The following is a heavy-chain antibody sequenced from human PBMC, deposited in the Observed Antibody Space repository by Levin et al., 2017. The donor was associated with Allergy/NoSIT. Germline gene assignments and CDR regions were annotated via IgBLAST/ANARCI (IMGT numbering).Heavy chain of an antibody. CDR2: ISYDGNNN. J-gene: IGHJ4*02. Sequence: LSLTCAASGFTFSSYAMHWVRQAPGKGLEWVAVISYDGNNNYYADSVKGRFTIFRDNSKNILYLQMDSLRAEDTAVYYCARKVVWGTTMQNFVDYWGQGTLVTVSS. CDR1: GFTFSSYA. CDR3: ARKVVWGTTMQNFVDY. D-gene: IGHD3-16*01. V-gene: IGHV3-30-3*01.